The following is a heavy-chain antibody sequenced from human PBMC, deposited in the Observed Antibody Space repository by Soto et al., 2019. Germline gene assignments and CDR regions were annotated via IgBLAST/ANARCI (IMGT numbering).Heavy chain of an antibody. V-gene: IGHV3-23*01. Sequence: EVQLLESGGGLVQPGGSLRLSCAASGFTFSSYAMSWVRQAPGKGLEWVSAISGSGGSTYYADSVKGRFTISRDNSKNPQQLQMNRRRAEDAVEYYGAPHGGGYCYYGMDVWGQGTTVTVSS. J-gene: IGHJ6*02. CDR1: GFTFSSYA. CDR2: ISGSGGST. CDR3: APHGGGYCYYGMDV. D-gene: IGHD2-15*01.